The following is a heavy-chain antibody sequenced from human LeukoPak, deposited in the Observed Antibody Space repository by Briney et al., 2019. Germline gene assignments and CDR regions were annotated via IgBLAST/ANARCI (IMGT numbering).Heavy chain of an antibody. D-gene: IGHD5-18*01. CDR1: GGSISSYY. Sequence: SGTLSLTCTVSGGSISSYYWSWIRQPPGKGLEWIGYIYYSGSTNYNPSLKSRVTISVDTSKNQFSLKLSSVTAADTAVYYCARLNRGYSYGYYYYYMDVWGKGTTVTISS. CDR3: ARLNRGYSYGYYYYYMDV. V-gene: IGHV4-59*01. J-gene: IGHJ6*03. CDR2: IYYSGST.